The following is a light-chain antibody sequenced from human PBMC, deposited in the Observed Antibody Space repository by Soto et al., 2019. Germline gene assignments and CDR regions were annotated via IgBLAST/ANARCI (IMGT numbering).Light chain of an antibody. J-gene: IGKJ1*01. CDR1: QGISSY. CDR2: DVS. Sequence: AIRMTQSPSSFSASTGDRVTITCRASQGISSYLAWYQQKPGKAPKLLIYDVSSLESGVPSRFSGSGSGTEFTLTISSLQPDDFSTYYCQQYHSYWTFGQGTKVDIK. V-gene: IGKV1-8*01. CDR3: QQYHSYWT.